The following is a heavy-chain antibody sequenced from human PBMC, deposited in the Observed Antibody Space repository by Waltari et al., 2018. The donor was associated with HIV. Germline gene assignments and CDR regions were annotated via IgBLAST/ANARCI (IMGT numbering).Heavy chain of an antibody. V-gene: IGHV5-51*01. CDR1: GYSFTSYW. J-gene: IGHJ6*02. CDR3: ARHQGYCSSTSCSLDAPTYYGMDV. Sequence: EVQLVQSGAEVKKPGESLKISCKGSGYSFTSYWIGWVRQMPGKGLEWMGIIYPGDSETRYCPSFQGQVTISADKSISTAYLQWSSLKASDTAMYYCARHQGYCSSTSCSLDAPTYYGMDVWGQGTTVTVSS. D-gene: IGHD2-2*01. CDR2: IYPGDSET.